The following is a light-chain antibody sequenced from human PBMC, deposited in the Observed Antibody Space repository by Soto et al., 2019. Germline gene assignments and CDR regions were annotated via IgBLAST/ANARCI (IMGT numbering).Light chain of an antibody. CDR3: ASWDDSLSGWV. Sequence: QLVLTQPPSASGTPGQRVTISCSGSKSNIGSYSVNWYQQFPGAAPKLLIYSSTHRPSGVPDRFSGSKSGTSASLAISWLQSEHEADYYCASWDDSLSGWVFGGGTKVTVL. V-gene: IGLV1-44*01. J-gene: IGLJ2*01. CDR2: SST. CDR1: KSNIGSYS.